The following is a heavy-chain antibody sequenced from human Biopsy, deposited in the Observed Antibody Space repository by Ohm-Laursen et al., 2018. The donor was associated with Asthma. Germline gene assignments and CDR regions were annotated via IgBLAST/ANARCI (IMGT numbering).Heavy chain of an antibody. J-gene: IGHJ4*02. V-gene: IGHV1-69*01. CDR2: INSVFGTT. Sequence: SSVTVSCKALGGTFNTYVIGWVRQAPGQGLEWMGGINSVFGTTTYPQKFQDRVTITADDSTSTVYMELSSQRSEDTAVYYCARKAGSCISRTCYSLDFWGQGTLVTVSS. D-gene: IGHD2-2*01. CDR1: GGTFNTYV. CDR3: ARKAGSCISRTCYSLDF.